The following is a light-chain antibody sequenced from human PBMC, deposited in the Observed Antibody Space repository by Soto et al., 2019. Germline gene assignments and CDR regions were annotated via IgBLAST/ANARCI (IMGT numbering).Light chain of an antibody. CDR1: QSVSSN. CDR3: QQYNNWPPLT. V-gene: IGKV3-15*01. CDR2: GAS. Sequence: IVXTQXPATLSXSPGERATLSCRASQSVSSNLAWYQQKPGQAPRLLIYGASTRATGIPARFSGSGSGTEFTLTISSLQSEDFAVYYCQQYNNWPPLTFGGGTKVEIK. J-gene: IGKJ4*01.